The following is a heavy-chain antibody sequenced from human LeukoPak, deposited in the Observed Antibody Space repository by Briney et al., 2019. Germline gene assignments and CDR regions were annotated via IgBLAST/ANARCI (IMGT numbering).Heavy chain of an antibody. CDR1: GYTFDTSS. CDR3: TRVRNSNNWWGAFDI. Sequence: ASVKVSCRAFGYTFDTSSITWVRQAPGQRLEWMGWISPQSGNKQYAQGVQGRVTMTTDTSRSTAYMELRSLRPDDTAVYYCTRVRNSNNWWGAFDIWGQGTMVTVSS. CDR2: ISPQSGNK. J-gene: IGHJ3*02. D-gene: IGHD1-1*01. V-gene: IGHV1-18*01.